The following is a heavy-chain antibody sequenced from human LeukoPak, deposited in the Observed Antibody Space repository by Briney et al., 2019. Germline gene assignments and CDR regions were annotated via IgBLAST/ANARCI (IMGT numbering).Heavy chain of an antibody. J-gene: IGHJ5*02. Sequence: GASVKVSCKASRYTFTGYYMHWVRQAPGQGLEWMGWINPNSGGTNYAQKFQGRVTMTRDTSISTAYMELSSLRSEDTAVYYCARSQGVNWFDPWGQGTLVTVSS. CDR3: ARSQGVNWFDP. CDR1: RYTFTGYY. D-gene: IGHD3-16*01. CDR2: INPNSGGT. V-gene: IGHV1-2*02.